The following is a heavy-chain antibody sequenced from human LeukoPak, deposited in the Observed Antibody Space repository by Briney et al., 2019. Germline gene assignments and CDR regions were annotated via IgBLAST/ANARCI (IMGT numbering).Heavy chain of an antibody. CDR2: INPSGGSA. J-gene: IGHJ4*02. Sequence: ASVKVSCKASGYTFTSYYMHWVRQAPGQGLEWMGIINPSGGSASYAQKFQGRVTMTRDTSTSTVYMELSSLRSEDTAVYYCARPNLPGYSSSWYDYWGQGTLVTVSS. V-gene: IGHV1-46*01. CDR3: ARPNLPGYSSSWYDY. D-gene: IGHD6-13*01. CDR1: GYTFTSYY.